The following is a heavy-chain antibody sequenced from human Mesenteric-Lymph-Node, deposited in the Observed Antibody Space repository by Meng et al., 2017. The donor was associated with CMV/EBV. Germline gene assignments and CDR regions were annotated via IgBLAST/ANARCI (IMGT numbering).Heavy chain of an antibody. CDR1: GGTFSSYG. D-gene: IGHD6-13*01. CDR2: VIPLLGIV. J-gene: IGHJ6*02. V-gene: IGHV1-69*04. Sequence: SVKVSCKASGGTFSSYGVSWVRQAPGQGLEWMGRVIPLLGIVTNAQEFQGRVTITADRSTSTASMELNSLRSEDTAVYYCARSQIAAAGTYYYYAMDVWGQGTTVTVSS. CDR3: ARSQIAAAGTYYYYAMDV.